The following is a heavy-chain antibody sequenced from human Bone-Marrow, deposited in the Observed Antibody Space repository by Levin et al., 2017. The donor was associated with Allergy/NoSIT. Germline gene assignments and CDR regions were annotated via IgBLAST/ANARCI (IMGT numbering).Heavy chain of an antibody. CDR3: AREPHCGGDCYGVYGMDV. V-gene: IGHV3-48*04. CDR1: GFTFSSYS. J-gene: IGHJ6*02. Sequence: AGGSLRLSCAASGFTFSSYSMNWVRQAPGKGLEWVSYISSSSSTIYYADSVKGRFTISRDNAKNSLYLQMNSLRAEDTAVYYCAREPHCGGDCYGVYGMDVWGQGTTVTVSS. D-gene: IGHD2-21*02. CDR2: ISSSSSTI.